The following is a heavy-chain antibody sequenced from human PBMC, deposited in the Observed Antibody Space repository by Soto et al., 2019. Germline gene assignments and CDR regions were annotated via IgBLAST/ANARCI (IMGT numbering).Heavy chain of an antibody. D-gene: IGHD3-10*01. CDR1: GGSISSYY. CDR3: ARGDPLLWFGEKVYFGMDV. CDR2: IYYSGST. V-gene: IGHV4-59*01. J-gene: IGHJ6*02. Sequence: QVQLQESGPGLVKPSETLSLTCTVSGGSISSYYWSWIRQPPGKGLEWIGYIYYSGSTNYNPSLRSRATSSVDTSKNQFSLKLRAVTAADTAVYYCARGDPLLWFGEKVYFGMDVWGQGTTVTVSS.